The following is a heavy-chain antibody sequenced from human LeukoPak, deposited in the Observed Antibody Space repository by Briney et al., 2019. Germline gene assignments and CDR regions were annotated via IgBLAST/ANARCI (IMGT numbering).Heavy chain of an antibody. J-gene: IGHJ4*02. CDR1: GGTFSSYA. D-gene: IGHD5-18*01. CDR2: IIPIFGTA. V-gene: IGHV1-69*05. Sequence: SVKVSCKASGGTFSSYAISWARQAPGQGLEWMGGIIPIFGTANYAQKFQGRATITTDESTSTAYMELSSLRSEDTAVYYCARAFNTAMVPGFDYWGQGTLVTVSS. CDR3: ARAFNTAMVPGFDY.